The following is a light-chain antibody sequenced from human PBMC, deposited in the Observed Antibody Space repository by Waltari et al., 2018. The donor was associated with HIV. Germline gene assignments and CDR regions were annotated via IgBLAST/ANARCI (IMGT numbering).Light chain of an antibody. CDR1: RSNIGRNF. J-gene: IGLJ2*01. CDR2: KNN. V-gene: IGLV1-47*01. Sequence: QSVLTQPPSASATPGQRVTISCSGTRSNIGRNFVFWYQQFPGTAPKRLMYKNNERFAGVPDRFSGSKSGTSASLAISGLRSEDEAVYYCAAWDDSLRGHVVFGGGTNLTV. CDR3: AAWDDSLRGHVV.